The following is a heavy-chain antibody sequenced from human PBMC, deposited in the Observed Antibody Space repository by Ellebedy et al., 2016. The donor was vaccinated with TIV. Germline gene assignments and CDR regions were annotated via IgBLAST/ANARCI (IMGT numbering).Heavy chain of an antibody. V-gene: IGHV3-20*04. CDR3: ARDILGSSPDY. CDR2: INWNGTST. J-gene: IGHJ4*02. Sequence: GESLKISXAASGFIFDDYDMSWVRQAPGKGLEWVSGINWNGTSTGYADSVKGRFTLSRDNAKNSLYLQMNSLGAEDTALYYCARDILGSSPDYWGQGTLVTVSS. CDR1: GFIFDDYD. D-gene: IGHD3-10*01.